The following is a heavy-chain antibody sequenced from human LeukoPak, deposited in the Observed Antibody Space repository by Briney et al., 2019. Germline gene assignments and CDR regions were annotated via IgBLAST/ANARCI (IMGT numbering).Heavy chain of an antibody. V-gene: IGHV3-23*01. J-gene: IGHJ4*02. CDR3: ARDLVGATSTFAY. CDR2: IIGSGDET. CDR1: GFTFSNYA. Sequence: PGGSLRLSCAGSGFTFSNYAMNWVRQAPGKGLEWVSGIIGSGDETYCADSVRGRFTISRDNSKNTLYLQMNSLRAEDTALYYCARDLVGATSTFAYWGQGTLVTVSS. D-gene: IGHD1-26*01.